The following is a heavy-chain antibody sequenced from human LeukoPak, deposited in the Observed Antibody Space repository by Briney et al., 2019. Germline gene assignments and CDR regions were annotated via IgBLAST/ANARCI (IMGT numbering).Heavy chain of an antibody. CDR3: ARAGDSSSWYYFDY. V-gene: IGHV3-48*03. CDR2: ISSSGSTI. Sequence: PGGSLRLSCAASGFTFSSYEMNWVRQAPGKGLEWVSYISSSGSTIYYADSVRGRFTISRDNAKNSLYLQMNSLRAEDTAVYYCARAGDSSSWYYFDYWGQGTLVTVSS. J-gene: IGHJ4*02. D-gene: IGHD6-13*01. CDR1: GFTFSSYE.